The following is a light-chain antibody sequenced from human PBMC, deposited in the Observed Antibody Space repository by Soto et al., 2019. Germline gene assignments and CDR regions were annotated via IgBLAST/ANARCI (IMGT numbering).Light chain of an antibody. V-gene: IGKV1-39*01. CDR3: QQGYSTPIT. J-gene: IGKJ5*01. Sequence: DIQMTQSPSSLSASVGDRVTITXXASXXXXXXLNWHQHKPGKAPKVLIYGASSLQSGVPSRFXXXXXXXXXXXXXXXXXXXDFATXYCQQGYSTPITFGQGTRLDIK. CDR1: XXXXXX. CDR2: GAS.